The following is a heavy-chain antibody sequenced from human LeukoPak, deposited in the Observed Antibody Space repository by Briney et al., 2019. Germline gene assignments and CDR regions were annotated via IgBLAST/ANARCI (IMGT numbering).Heavy chain of an antibody. CDR2: ISGSGGST. CDR1: GFTFSSYA. CDR3: AKDPGRYYYDSSAFDY. Sequence: GGSLRLSCAASGFTFSSYAMSWVRQAPGKGLEWVSDISGSGGSTYYADSVKGRFTISRDNSKNTLYLQMNSLRAEDTAVYYCAKDPGRYYYDSSAFDYWGQGTLVTVSS. V-gene: IGHV3-23*01. J-gene: IGHJ4*02. D-gene: IGHD3-22*01.